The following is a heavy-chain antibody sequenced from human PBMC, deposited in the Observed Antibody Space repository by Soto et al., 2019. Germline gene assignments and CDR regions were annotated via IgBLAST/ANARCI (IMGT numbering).Heavy chain of an antibody. J-gene: IGHJ4*02. V-gene: IGHV3-30*18. CDR2: ISYDGSNK. Sequence: QVQLVESGGGVAQPGRSLRLSCAASGFTFSSYGMHWVRQAPGKGLEWVAVISYDGSNKYYADSVKGRFTISRDNSKNTLYLQMNSLRAEDTAVYYCAKVAVAGTIVDYWGQGTLVTVSS. D-gene: IGHD6-19*01. CDR1: GFTFSSYG. CDR3: AKVAVAGTIVDY.